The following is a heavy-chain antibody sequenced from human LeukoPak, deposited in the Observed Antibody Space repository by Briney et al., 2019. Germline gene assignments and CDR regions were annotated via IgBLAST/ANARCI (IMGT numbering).Heavy chain of an antibody. J-gene: IGHJ4*02. Sequence: ASVKVSCKASGGTFSSYAISWVRQAPGQGLEWMGGIIPIFGTANYAQKSQGRVTITADESTSTAYMELSSLRSEDTAVYYCARDTGVTAYYFDYWGQGTLVTVSS. CDR2: IIPIFGTA. V-gene: IGHV1-69*13. CDR3: ARDTGVTAYYFDY. CDR1: GGTFSSYA. D-gene: IGHD3-10*01.